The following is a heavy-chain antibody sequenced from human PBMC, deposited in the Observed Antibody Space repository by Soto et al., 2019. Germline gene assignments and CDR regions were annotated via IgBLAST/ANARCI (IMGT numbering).Heavy chain of an antibody. CDR1: GYTFTSYA. D-gene: IGHD6-13*01. Sequence: QVQLVQSGSELKKPGASVKVSCKASGYTFTSYAMNWVRQAPGQGLEWMGWINTNTGNPTYAQGFTGRFVFSLDTSGSTADLQCCSLKAADTAVYYCARDFAAAGGPPNWGRGTLVTVSS. J-gene: IGHJ4*02. CDR3: ARDFAAAGGPPN. CDR2: INTNTGNP. V-gene: IGHV7-4-1*01.